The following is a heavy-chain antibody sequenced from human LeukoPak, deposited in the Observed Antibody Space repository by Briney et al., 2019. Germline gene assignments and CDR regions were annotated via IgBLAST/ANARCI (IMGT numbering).Heavy chain of an antibody. CDR2: INSDGSST. J-gene: IGHJ4*02. Sequence: VVSLRLSCAASGFTFSSYWMHWVRQTPGKGLVWVSRINSDGSSTVSADSVKGRFTISRDNAMNTLYLQMNSLGAEDTAVYYCARDLRSPSDTNIAIDYWGQGTLVTVSS. V-gene: IGHV3-74*01. CDR1: GFTFSSYW. CDR3: ARDLRSPSDTNIAIDY.